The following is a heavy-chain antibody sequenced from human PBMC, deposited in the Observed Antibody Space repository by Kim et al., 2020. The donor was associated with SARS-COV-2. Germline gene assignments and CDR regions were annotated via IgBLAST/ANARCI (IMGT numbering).Heavy chain of an antibody. V-gene: IGHV1-69*13. D-gene: IGHD5-12*01. CDR3: ARRQNSGYDWYFDY. CDR2: IIPIFGTA. Sequence: SVKVSCKASGGTFSSYAISWVRQAPGQGLEWMGGIIPIFGTANYAQKFQGRVTITADESTSTAYMELSSLRSEDTAVYYCARRQNSGYDWYFDYWGQGTLVTVSS. J-gene: IGHJ4*02. CDR1: GGTFSSYA.